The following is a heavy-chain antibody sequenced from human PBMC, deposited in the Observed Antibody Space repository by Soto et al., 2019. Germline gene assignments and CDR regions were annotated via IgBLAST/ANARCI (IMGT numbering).Heavy chain of an antibody. CDR2: INPNSGGT. V-gene: IGHV1-2*02. CDR1: GYTFTDYY. Sequence: GASVKVSCKASGYTFTDYYMHWVRQAPGQGLEWMGWINPNSGGTNYAQKFQGRVTVTRVTSISTAYMELSSLRSDDTALYYCAKDHNILVVAGATGGMDVWGQGTTVTVSS. D-gene: IGHD2-2*01. J-gene: IGHJ6*02. CDR3: AKDHNILVVAGATGGMDV.